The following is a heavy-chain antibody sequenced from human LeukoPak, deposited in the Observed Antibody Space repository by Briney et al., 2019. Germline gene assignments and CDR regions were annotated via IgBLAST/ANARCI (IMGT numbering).Heavy chain of an antibody. V-gene: IGHV3-30-3*01. CDR2: ISYDGSNK. D-gene: IGHD4-17*01. Sequence: GGSLRLSCAASGFTFSSYAMHWVRQAPGKGLEWVAVISYDGSNKYYADSVKGRFTISRDNSKNTLYLQMNSLRAEDTAVYYCARDSSSFDYGDYEYWGQGTLVTVS. CDR1: GFTFSSYA. CDR3: ARDSSSFDYGDYEY. J-gene: IGHJ4*02.